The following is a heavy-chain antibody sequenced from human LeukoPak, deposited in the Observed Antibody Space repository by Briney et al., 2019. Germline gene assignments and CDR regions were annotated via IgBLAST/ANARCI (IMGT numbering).Heavy chain of an antibody. CDR2: IYYSGST. Sequence: PSETLSLTCTVSGGSISSGGYYWSWIRQHPGKGLEWIGYIYYSGSTYYNPSLKSRVTISVDTSKNQFSLKLSSVTAADTAVYYCARGGDYYDSSAPFDYRGQGTLVTVSS. CDR3: ARGGDYYDSSAPFDY. D-gene: IGHD3-22*01. CDR1: GGSISSGGYY. J-gene: IGHJ4*02. V-gene: IGHV4-31*03.